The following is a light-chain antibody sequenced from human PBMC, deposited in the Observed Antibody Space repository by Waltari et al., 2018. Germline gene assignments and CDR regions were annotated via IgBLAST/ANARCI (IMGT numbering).Light chain of an antibody. CDR2: GAS. Sequence: DIQMTQTPSSLSASVGDTLTITCRASQAIITSLNWYQQKPGKAPKLLIYGASNLQGGVPSRFTGSGSATEFTLTISSLQPEDFATYYCQQSFRSPWTFGQGTKVEIK. V-gene: IGKV1-39*01. J-gene: IGKJ1*01. CDR3: QQSFRSPWT. CDR1: QAIITS.